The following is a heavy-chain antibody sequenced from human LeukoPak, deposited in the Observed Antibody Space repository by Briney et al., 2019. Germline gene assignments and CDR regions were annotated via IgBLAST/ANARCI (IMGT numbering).Heavy chain of an antibody. Sequence: GASVKVSCKASGYTFTGYYMHWVRQAPGQGLEWMGWINPNSGGTNYAQKFQGRVTMTTDTSTSTAYMELRSLRSDDTAVYYCARDIVVVPAVIRNWFDPWGQGTLVTVSS. CDR3: ARDIVVVPAVIRNWFDP. V-gene: IGHV1-2*02. CDR1: GYTFTGYY. CDR2: INPNSGGT. J-gene: IGHJ5*02. D-gene: IGHD2-2*01.